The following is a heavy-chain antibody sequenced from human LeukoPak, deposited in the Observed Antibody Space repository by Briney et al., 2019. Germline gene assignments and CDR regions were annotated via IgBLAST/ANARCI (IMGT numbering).Heavy chain of an antibody. Sequence: PGGSLRLSCSASGFTFSSYAMHWVRRAPGKGLEYVSAISSNGGSTYYADSVKGSFPISRDNSKNTLYLQMSSLRAEDTAVYYCVKDDAYYGSGSYYNRFDYWGQGTLVTVSS. CDR3: VKDDAYYGSGSYYNRFDY. CDR1: GFTFSSYA. J-gene: IGHJ4*02. CDR2: ISSNGGST. V-gene: IGHV3-64D*09. D-gene: IGHD3-10*01.